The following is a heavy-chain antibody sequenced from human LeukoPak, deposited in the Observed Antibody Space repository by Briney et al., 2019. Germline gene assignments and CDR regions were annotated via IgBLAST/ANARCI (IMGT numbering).Heavy chain of an antibody. V-gene: IGHV3-53*01. CDR2: IFQGGGEI. Sequence: GGSLRLSCAASGFSVSFNYMTWVRQAPGKGLEWVSSIFQGGGEIHYADSVRGRFTISRDNSRSTLFLQMNSLRVEDTAIYYCATYRQVLLPFESWGQGTLVTVSS. D-gene: IGHD5-18*01. J-gene: IGHJ4*02. CDR3: ATYRQVLLPFES. CDR1: GFSVSFNY.